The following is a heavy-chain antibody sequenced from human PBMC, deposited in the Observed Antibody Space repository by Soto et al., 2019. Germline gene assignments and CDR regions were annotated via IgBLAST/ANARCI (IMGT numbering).Heavy chain of an antibody. CDR2: ISAYNGNT. D-gene: IGHD5-18*01. Sequence: ASLKVSCKASGYTFTSYGIGWVRQAPGQGLEWMGWISAYNGNTNYAQKLQGRVTLTTDTSTSTAYMELRSLRSDDTAVYYCAPHTLDTGMPSGYWGQGTLVTVSS. CDR1: GYTFTSYG. CDR3: APHTLDTGMPSGY. V-gene: IGHV1-18*01. J-gene: IGHJ4*02.